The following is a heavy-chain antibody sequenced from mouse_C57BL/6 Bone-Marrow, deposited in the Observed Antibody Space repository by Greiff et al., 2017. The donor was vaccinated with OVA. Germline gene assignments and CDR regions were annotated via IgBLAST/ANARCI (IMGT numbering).Heavy chain of an antibody. CDR2: INPSSGYT. V-gene: IGHV1-7*01. CDR1: GYTFTSYW. D-gene: IGHD1-1*01. J-gene: IGHJ4*01. Sequence: VQLQESGAELAKPGASVKLSCKASGYTFTSYWMHWVKQRPGHGLEWIGYINPSSGYTKYNQKFKDKATLTADKSSSTAYMQLSSLTYEDSAVYYCARGVYYYGYAMDYWGQGTSVTVSS. CDR3: ARGVYYYGYAMDY.